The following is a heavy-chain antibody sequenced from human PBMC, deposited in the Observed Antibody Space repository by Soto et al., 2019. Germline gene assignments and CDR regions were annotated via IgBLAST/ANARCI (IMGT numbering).Heavy chain of an antibody. D-gene: IGHD2-15*01. Sequence: QVQLVQSGAEVKKPGASVKVSCKASGYTFNNYGISCVRQAPGPGLEWIGWNGPYNGNTDHAQNFQGRVTMTTDTSTNTAYMELRSLRSDDTALYYCARCYCSVGSCYTCWHFDLWGRGTLVTVSS. CDR2: NGPYNGNT. CDR1: GYTFNNYG. V-gene: IGHV1-18*01. CDR3: ARCYCSVGSCYTCWHFDL. J-gene: IGHJ2*01.